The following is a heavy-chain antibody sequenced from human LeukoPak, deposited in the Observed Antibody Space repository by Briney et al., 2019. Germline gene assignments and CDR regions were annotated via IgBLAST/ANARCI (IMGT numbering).Heavy chain of an antibody. Sequence: GGSLRLSCAASGFTFSSYSMNWVRQAPGKGLEWVSSISSSSSYIYYADSVKGRFTISRDNAKNSLYLQMNSLRAEDTAVYYCARGSITWFGELLEGAIDYWGQGTLVTVSS. J-gene: IGHJ4*02. CDR1: GFTFSSYS. V-gene: IGHV3-21*01. D-gene: IGHD3-10*01. CDR3: ARGSITWFGELLEGAIDY. CDR2: ISSSSSYI.